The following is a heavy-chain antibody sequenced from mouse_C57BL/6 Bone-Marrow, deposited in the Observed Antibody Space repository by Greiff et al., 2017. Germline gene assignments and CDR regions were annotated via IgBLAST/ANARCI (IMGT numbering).Heavy chain of an antibody. Sequence: VQLQQSGAELVRPGASVTLSCKASGYTFTDYEMHWVKQTPVHGLEWIGAIDPETGGTAYNQKFKGKAILTADKSSSTAYMELRSLTSEVSAVYYCTRSGDKGYFDYWGQGTTLTVSS. D-gene: IGHD2-13*01. J-gene: IGHJ2*01. CDR3: TRSGDKGYFDY. V-gene: IGHV1-15*01. CDR2: IDPETGGT. CDR1: GYTFTDYE.